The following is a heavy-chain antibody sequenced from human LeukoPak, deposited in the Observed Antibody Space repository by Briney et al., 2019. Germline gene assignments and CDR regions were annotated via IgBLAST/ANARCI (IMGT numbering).Heavy chain of an antibody. Sequence: SETLSLTCTVSGGSISSYYWSWIRQPAGKGLEGIWRIYTSWNTNYNPSLKSRVTISVDKSKNQFSLKLSSVTAAATAIYSCARVLVGANYYYYYMAVWGKGTTVTVSS. J-gene: IGHJ6*03. CDR2: IYTSWNT. V-gene: IGHV4-4*07. CDR1: GGSISSYY. D-gene: IGHD1-26*01. CDR3: ARVLVGANYYYYYMAV.